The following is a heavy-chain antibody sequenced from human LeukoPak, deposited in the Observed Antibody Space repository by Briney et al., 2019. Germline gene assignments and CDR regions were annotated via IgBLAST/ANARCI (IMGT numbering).Heavy chain of an antibody. Sequence: SGPTLVNPAQTLTLTCTFSGFSLSTSGVGVGWIRQPPGKALEWLALLYWNDDKRYSPSLKSRLTITKDTSKNQVVLTMTNMDPVDTATHYCAHRRRYCSSTSCYTADDYWGQGTLVTVSS. CDR2: LYWNDDK. J-gene: IGHJ4*02. CDR1: GFSLSTSGVG. V-gene: IGHV2-5*01. CDR3: AHRRRYCSSTSCYTADDY. D-gene: IGHD2-2*02.